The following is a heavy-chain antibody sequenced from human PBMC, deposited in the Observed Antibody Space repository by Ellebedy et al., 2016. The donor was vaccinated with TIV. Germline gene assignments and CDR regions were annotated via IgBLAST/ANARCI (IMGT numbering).Heavy chain of an antibody. CDR2: IWYEGSNK. V-gene: IGHV3-33*08. Sequence: PGGSLRLSCAASGFTFSSYRMHRVPQAPGKGLEWVAVIWYEGSNKYYADSVKGRFTISRDNSKNTLYLQMNSLRAEDKAVYYCARDPHKGSGYQYHFYWGQGTLVTVSS. J-gene: IGHJ4*02. CDR1: GFTFSSYR. CDR3: ARDPHKGSGYQYHFY. D-gene: IGHD3-22*01.